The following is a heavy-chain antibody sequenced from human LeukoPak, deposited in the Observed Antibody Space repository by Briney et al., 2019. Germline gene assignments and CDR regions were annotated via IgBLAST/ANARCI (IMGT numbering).Heavy chain of an antibody. CDR1: GFTFSSYS. J-gene: IGHJ6*02. D-gene: IGHD3-10*01. CDR2: ISSSSSTI. V-gene: IGHV3-48*04. CDR3: ARGPHYGSGDYGMDV. Sequence: GGSLRLSCAASGFTFSSYSMNWVRQAPGKGLEWVSYISSSSSTINYADSVKGRFTISRDNAKNSLYLQRNSLRAEDTAVYYCARGPHYGSGDYGMDVWGQGTTVTVSS.